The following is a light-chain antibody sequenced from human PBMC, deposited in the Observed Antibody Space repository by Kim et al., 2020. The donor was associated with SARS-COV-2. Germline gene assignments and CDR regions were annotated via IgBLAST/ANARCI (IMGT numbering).Light chain of an antibody. J-gene: IGKJ2*01. CDR2: AAS. Sequence: DIQMTQSPSSLSASVGDRVTITCRASQSISSYLNWYQQKPGNAPKLLIYAASSLQSGVPSRFSGSGSGTDFTLTISSLQPEDFATYYCQQSYSTPPYTFGQGTKLEI. CDR1: QSISSY. CDR3: QQSYSTPPYT. V-gene: IGKV1-39*01.